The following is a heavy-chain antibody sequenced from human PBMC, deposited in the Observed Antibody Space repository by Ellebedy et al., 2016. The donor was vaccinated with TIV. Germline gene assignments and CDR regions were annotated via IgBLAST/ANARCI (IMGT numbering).Heavy chain of an antibody. J-gene: IGHJ4*02. Sequence: GSLRLSXTVSGGSISGSASYWGWIRQSPEKGLEWIGTIYFTGSTLYNPSLKSRVTISVDTSNNDFSLKMTSMTAADTAVYYCARHFHHNSRADYWGQGTLVTVSS. V-gene: IGHV4-39*01. CDR2: IYFTGST. CDR3: ARHFHHNSRADY. D-gene: IGHD2/OR15-2a*01. CDR1: GGSISGSASY.